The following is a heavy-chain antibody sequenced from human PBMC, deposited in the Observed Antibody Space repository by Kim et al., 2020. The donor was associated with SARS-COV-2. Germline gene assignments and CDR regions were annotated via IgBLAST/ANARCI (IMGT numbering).Heavy chain of an antibody. V-gene: IGHV3-30*18. Sequence: GGSLRLSCAASGFTFSSYGMHWVRQAPGKGLEWVAVISYDGSNQYYADSVKGRFTISRDNSKNTLYLQMNSLRAEDTAVYYCAKDRDYYDSSGYYFVEHPGYGMDVCGHGTTVTVSS. D-gene: IGHD3-22*01. CDR2: ISYDGSNQ. CDR3: AKDRDYYDSSGYYFVEHPGYGMDV. CDR1: GFTFSSYG. J-gene: IGHJ6*02.